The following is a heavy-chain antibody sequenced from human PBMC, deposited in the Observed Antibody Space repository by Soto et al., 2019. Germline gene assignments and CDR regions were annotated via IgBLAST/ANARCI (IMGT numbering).Heavy chain of an antibody. Sequence: SETLSLTCAVYGGSFSCYYGSWIRQPPGKGLEWIGDIYYSGSTNYNPSLKSRVTISVDTSKNQFSLKLSSVTAADTAVYYCTRHASGGDYRFDYWGQGTLVTVSS. J-gene: IGHJ4*02. V-gene: IGHV4-59*08. CDR1: GGSFSCYY. D-gene: IGHD4-17*01. CDR3: TRHASGGDYRFDY. CDR2: IYYSGST.